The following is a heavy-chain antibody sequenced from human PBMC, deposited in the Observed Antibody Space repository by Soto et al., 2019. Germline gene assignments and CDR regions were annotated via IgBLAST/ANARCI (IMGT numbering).Heavy chain of an antibody. D-gene: IGHD2-8*01. V-gene: IGHV3-49*03. CDR2: IRSKAYGGTT. J-gene: IGHJ6*02. CDR1: GLTFGDYA. CDR3: TRDMVRAWDIVLMVYAPGYSYFAGRDG. Sequence: PGGSLNLSFTASGLTFGDYAMSWFRQAPGKGLEWVGFIRSKAYGGTTEYAASVKGRFTISRDDSKSIAYLQMNSLKTEDTAVYYCTRDMVRAWDIVLMVYAPGYSYFAGRDGWGQVPTVTVSS.